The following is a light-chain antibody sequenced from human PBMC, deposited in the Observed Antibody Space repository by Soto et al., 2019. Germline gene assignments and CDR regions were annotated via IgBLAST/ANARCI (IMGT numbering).Light chain of an antibody. CDR1: QSVSSY. V-gene: IGKV3-11*01. CDR3: QQRSNWPLIT. Sequence: EIVLTQSPATLSLSPGERATLSCRASQSVSSYLAWYQQKPGQAPRLLIYDASNRATGIPARFSGSGSGTDFTLTISSLEPEDFAVYYCQQRSNWPLITCGQVTRQEIK. J-gene: IGKJ5*01. CDR2: DAS.